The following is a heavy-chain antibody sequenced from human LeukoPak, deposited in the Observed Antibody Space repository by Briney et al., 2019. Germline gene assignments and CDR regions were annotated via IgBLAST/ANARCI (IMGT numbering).Heavy chain of an antibody. V-gene: IGHV1-8*03. D-gene: IGHD4-23*01. J-gene: IGHJ4*02. CDR1: GYTFTSYD. Sequence: GASVTVSCKASGYTFTSYDINWVRQATAQGLEWMGWMNPNSGNTGYPQKLQGRDTITRNTSISTAYMELSSLRTEDKAVYYCARDGADYGGNGGFDYWGQGTLVTVSS. CDR3: ARDGADYGGNGGFDY. CDR2: MNPNSGNT.